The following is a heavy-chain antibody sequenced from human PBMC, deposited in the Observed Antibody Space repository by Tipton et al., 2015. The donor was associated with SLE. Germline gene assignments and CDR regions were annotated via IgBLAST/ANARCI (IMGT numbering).Heavy chain of an antibody. J-gene: IGHJ3*02. V-gene: IGHV4-59*11. CDR1: GGSISSHY. CDR3: ARLRRDGYNFDAFDI. Sequence: LRLSCAVYGGSISSHYWSWIRQPPGKGLEWIGYIYYSGSTNYNPSLKSRVTISVDTSKNQFSLKLSSVTAADTAVYYCARLRRDGYNFDAFDIWGQGTMVTVSS. CDR2: IYYSGST. D-gene: IGHD5-24*01.